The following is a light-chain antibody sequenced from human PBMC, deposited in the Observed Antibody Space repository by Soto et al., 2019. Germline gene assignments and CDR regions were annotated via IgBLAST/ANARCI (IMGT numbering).Light chain of an antibody. J-gene: IGLJ2*01. CDR1: SSDVGGSNY. CDR3: SSYGGRTNLV. V-gene: IGLV2-8*01. Sequence: QSALTQPPSASGSPGQSVTISCTGTSSDVGGSNYVSWYQQHPGKAPKLMIYEVSKRPSGVPDRFSGSKSGNTASLTVSGLHADDEADYYCSSYGGRTNLVFGGGTKVTVL. CDR2: EVS.